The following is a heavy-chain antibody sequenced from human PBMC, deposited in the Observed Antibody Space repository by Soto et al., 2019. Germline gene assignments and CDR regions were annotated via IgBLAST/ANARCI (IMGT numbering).Heavy chain of an antibody. CDR2: ISGSGGDT. CDR3: PIGYSYAPFDH. D-gene: IGHD5-18*01. J-gene: IGHJ5*02. V-gene: IGHV3-23*01. Sequence: GGSLRLSCAASGFTFSSYAMSWVRQAPGKGLEWVSAISGSGGDTYYADSVKGRFTISRDNSKNTLYLQMNSLRVEDTAVYYCPIGYSYAPFDHWAQGTLVTVSS. CDR1: GFTFSSYA.